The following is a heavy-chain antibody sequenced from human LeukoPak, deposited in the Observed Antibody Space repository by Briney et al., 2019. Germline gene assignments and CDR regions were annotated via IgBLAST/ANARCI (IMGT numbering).Heavy chain of an antibody. J-gene: IGHJ4*02. D-gene: IGHD4-17*01. CDR3: ARGRGDYALRYFDY. Sequence: SETLSLTCTVSGGSISTYYWSWIRQPPGKGLEWIGYFYYSGSTNYNPSLKSRVTISVDTSKNQFSLKLSSVTAADTAVYYCARGRGDYALRYFDYWGQGTLVTVSS. CDR1: GGSISTYY. V-gene: IGHV4-59*01. CDR2: FYYSGST.